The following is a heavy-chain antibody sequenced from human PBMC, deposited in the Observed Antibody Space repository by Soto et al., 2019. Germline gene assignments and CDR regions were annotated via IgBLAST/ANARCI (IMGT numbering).Heavy chain of an antibody. CDR3: ARLRLDSSGWYPHYYYYGMDV. V-gene: IGHV5-51*01. CDR1: GYSFTSYW. D-gene: IGHD6-19*01. J-gene: IGHJ6*02. CDR2: IYPGDSDT. Sequence: PGESLKISCKGSGYSFTSYWIGWVRQMPGKGLEWMGIIYPGDSDTRYSPSFQGQVTISADKSISTAYLQWSSLKASDTAMYYCARLRLDSSGWYPHYYYYGMDVWGQGTTVTVSS.